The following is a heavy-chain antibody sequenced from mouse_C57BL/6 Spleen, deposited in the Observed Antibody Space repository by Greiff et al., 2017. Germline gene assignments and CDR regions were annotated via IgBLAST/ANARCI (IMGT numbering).Heavy chain of an antibody. CDR2: INPNYGGT. J-gene: IGHJ2*01. V-gene: IGHV1-18*01. CDR1: GYTFTDYN. Sequence: VKLQQSGPELVKPGASVKIPCKASGYTFTDYNMDWVKQSHGKSLEWIGDINPNYGGTKYNQKFKGKATLTVDKSSSTAYIELQSMTSEDTEAYYCASDTTVWYFDYWGQGTTLTVSS. D-gene: IGHD1-1*01. CDR3: ASDTTVWYFDY.